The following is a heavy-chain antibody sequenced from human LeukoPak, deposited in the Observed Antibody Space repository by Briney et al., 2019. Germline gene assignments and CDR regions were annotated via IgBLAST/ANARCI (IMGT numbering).Heavy chain of an antibody. CDR1: GYNFATYW. J-gene: IGHJ5*02. Sequence: GESLKISCKGSGYNFATYWIGWVRQMPGKGLEWMGIIYPADSDTRYSPSFQGQVTISADKSISTAYLQWSSLKASDTAMYYCARHWRTGTTGGFDPWGQGTLVTVSP. CDR2: IYPADSDT. D-gene: IGHD1-7*01. CDR3: ARHWRTGTTGGFDP. V-gene: IGHV5-51*01.